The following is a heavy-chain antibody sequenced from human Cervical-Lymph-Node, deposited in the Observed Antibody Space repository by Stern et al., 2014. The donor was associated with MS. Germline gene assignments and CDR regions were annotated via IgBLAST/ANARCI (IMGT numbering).Heavy chain of an antibody. V-gene: IGHV3-9*01. Sequence: EVQLLESGGGLVQPGKSLRLSCAASGFTFDDYAMQWVRQAPGKSLEWVSGIGWNSGNIVYADSVKGRFTISRDNAKNSLYLQMNSLRPEDTAFYYCAKSRGLYQDLSFDYWGQGTLVTVSS. CDR2: IGWNSGNI. J-gene: IGHJ4*02. CDR1: GFTFDDYA. D-gene: IGHD2-2*01. CDR3: AKSRGLYQDLSFDY.